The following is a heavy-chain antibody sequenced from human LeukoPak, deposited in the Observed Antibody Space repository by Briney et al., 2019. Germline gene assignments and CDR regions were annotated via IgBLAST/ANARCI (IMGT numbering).Heavy chain of an antibody. V-gene: IGHV3-48*01. Sequence: PGGSLRLSCAASGFTFSSYAMSWVRQAPGKGLEWVSYISSSSSTIYYADSVKGRFTISRDNAKNSLYLQMNSLRAEDTAVYYCARTGIAAAGPDFDYWGQGTLVTVSS. D-gene: IGHD6-13*01. CDR2: ISSSSSTI. CDR3: ARTGIAAAGPDFDY. J-gene: IGHJ4*02. CDR1: GFTFSSYA.